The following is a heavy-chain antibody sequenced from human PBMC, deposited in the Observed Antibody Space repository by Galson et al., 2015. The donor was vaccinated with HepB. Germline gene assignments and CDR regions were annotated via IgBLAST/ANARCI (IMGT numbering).Heavy chain of an antibody. CDR3: ASAGVGSGSYYSPYDY. CDR1: GYTFTSYG. D-gene: IGHD3-10*01. V-gene: IGHV1-18*01. Sequence: SVKVSCKASGYTFTSYGISWVRQAPGQGLEWMGWISAYNGNTKYSQTFQGRVTITRDTSASTAYMELSRLRTEETAVYYCASAGVGSGSYYSPYDYWGQGTLVTVSS. J-gene: IGHJ4*02. CDR2: ISAYNGNT.